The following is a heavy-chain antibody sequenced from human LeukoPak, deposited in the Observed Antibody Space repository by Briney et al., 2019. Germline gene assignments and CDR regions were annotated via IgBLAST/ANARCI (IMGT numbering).Heavy chain of an antibody. CDR1: GFTFSNYS. D-gene: IGHD6-19*01. Sequence: GGSLRLSCAASGFTFSNYSMNWVRQAPGKGLEWVSSISSSSSYIYYADSVKGRFTISRGNAKNSLYLQMNSLRAEDTAVYYCARDLGAVAGPLDIWGQGAMVTVSS. CDR2: ISSSSSYI. J-gene: IGHJ3*02. CDR3: ARDLGAVAGPLDI. V-gene: IGHV3-21*01.